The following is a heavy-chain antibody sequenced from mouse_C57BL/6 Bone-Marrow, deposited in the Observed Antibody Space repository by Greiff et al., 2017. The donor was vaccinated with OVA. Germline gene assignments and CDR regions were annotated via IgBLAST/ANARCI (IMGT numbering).Heavy chain of an antibody. J-gene: IGHJ3*01. D-gene: IGHD4-1*01. V-gene: IGHV1-42*01. CDR2: INPSTGGT. CDR1: GYSFTGYY. Sequence: EVQLVESGPELVKPGASVKISCKASGYSFTGYYMNWVKQSPEKSLEWIGEINPSTGGTTSNQKFKAKATLTVDKSSSTAYMQLKSLTSEDSAVYYCARGGTSPFAYWGQGTLVTVSA. CDR3: ARGGTSPFAY.